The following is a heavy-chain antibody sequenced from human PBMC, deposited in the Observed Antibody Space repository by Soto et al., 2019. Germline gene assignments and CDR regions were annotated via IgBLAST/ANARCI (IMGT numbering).Heavy chain of an antibody. Sequence: QVQLQESGPGLVKPSETLSLTCTVSGGAIRSYYWSWIRQPPGQGLEWIGYMYNTGSTVYNPSLKRRVTISVDTSKPQLSLKLNAVTAADTAVYYCARDLWGYCGTDCYPLDVWGQGTTVTVSS. CDR2: MYNTGST. CDR1: GGAIRSYY. J-gene: IGHJ6*02. D-gene: IGHD2-21*02. CDR3: ARDLWGYCGTDCYPLDV. V-gene: IGHV4-59*01.